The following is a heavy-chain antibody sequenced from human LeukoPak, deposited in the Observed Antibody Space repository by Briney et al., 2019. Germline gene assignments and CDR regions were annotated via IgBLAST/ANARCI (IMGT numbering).Heavy chain of an antibody. J-gene: IGHJ6*02. CDR2: ISGSGGSA. Sequence: GGSLRLSCAASGFTFSSYAMSWVRQAPGKGLEWVSAISGSGGSAYYADSVKGRFTISRDNSKNTLYLQMNSLRAEDTAVYYCATSVKGYSGGYGMDVWGQGTTVTVSS. CDR1: GFTFSSYA. D-gene: IGHD3-22*01. CDR3: ATSVKGYSGGYGMDV. V-gene: IGHV3-23*01.